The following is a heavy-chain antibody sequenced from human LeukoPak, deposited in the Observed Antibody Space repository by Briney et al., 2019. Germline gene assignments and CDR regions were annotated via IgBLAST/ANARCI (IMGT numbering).Heavy chain of an antibody. CDR3: ASHIVVVTAIRYYATDV. CDR1: GFSFGSYD. D-gene: IGHD2-2*01. J-gene: IGHJ6*02. Sequence: GGSLRLSCAASGFSFGSYDMNWVRQAPGKGLEWVSSITTSSSYIYYADSVKGRFTVSRDNAKNSLYLQMNSLRAEDTAVYYCASHIVVVTAIRYYATDVWGQGTTVTVSS. CDR2: ITTSSSYI. V-gene: IGHV3-21*01.